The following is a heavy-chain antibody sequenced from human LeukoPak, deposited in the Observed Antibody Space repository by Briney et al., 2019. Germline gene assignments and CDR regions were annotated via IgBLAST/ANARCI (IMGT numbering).Heavy chain of an antibody. D-gene: IGHD5-18*01. CDR2: ITTGGPNT. Sequence: PGGSLRLSCTASGFTFSSYTMSWVRQAPGKGLKWVSTITTGGPNTYYADSVKGRFTISRDNSKNTLYLQMNSLRAEDTAVYYCAKSPRGELWFNWFDPWGQGTLVTVSS. J-gene: IGHJ5*02. V-gene: IGHV3-23*01. CDR1: GFTFSSYT. CDR3: AKSPRGELWFNWFDP.